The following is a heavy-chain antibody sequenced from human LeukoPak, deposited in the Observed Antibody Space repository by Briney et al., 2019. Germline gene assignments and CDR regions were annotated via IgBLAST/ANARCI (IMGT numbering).Heavy chain of an antibody. CDR2: ISTNGGST. V-gene: IGHV3-64*01. D-gene: IGHD5-18*01. CDR3: AKETETASYFEY. J-gene: IGHJ4*02. Sequence: AGSLSLTCAASGFTFSIYGMHWVRQAPGKGLEYVSAISTNGGSTYYANSVKGRFTISRDNSKNTLYLQMGSLRAEDSAVYYCAKETETASYFEYWGQGSLVAVSS. CDR1: GFTFSIYG.